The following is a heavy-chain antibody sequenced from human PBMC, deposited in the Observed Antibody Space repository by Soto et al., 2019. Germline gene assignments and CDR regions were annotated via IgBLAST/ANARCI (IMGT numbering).Heavy chain of an antibody. V-gene: IGHV1-18*04. J-gene: IGHJ4*02. Sequence: GASVKVSCKASGYTFTSYGISWVRQAPGQGLEWMGWISAYNGNTNYAQKLRGRVTMTTDTSTSTAYMELRSLRSDDTAVYYCARAPRGIVVVVAAQLIDYWGQGTLVTVLL. CDR2: ISAYNGNT. CDR1: GYTFTSYG. D-gene: IGHD2-15*01. CDR3: ARAPRGIVVVVAAQLIDY.